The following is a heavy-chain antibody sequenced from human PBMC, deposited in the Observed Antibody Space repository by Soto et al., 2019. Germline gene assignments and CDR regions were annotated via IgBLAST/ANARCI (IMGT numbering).Heavy chain of an antibody. D-gene: IGHD3-16*02. CDR2: IYTSGST. V-gene: IGHV4-4*07. Sequence: TVSGGSISSYYWSWIRQPAGKGLEWIGRIYTSGSTNYNPSLKSRVTMSVDTSKNQFSLKLSSVTAADTAVYYCARDRGYCDYVWGSYRSPGFDPWGQGTLVTVSS. CDR3: ARDRGYCDYVWGSYRSPGFDP. CDR1: GGSISSYY. J-gene: IGHJ5*02.